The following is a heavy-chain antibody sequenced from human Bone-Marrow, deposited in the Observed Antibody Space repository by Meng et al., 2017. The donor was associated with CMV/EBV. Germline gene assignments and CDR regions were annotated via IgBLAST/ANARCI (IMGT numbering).Heavy chain of an antibody. D-gene: IGHD2-21*01. CDR2: IYYSGST. V-gene: IGHV4-30-4*08. Sequence: SETLSLTCTVSGGSISSSSYYWSWIRQPPGKGLEWIGYIYYSGSTYYNPSLKSRVTISVDTSKNQFSLKLSSVTAADTAVYYCAKSTYCGGDCSYYYYYGMDVWGQGTTVTVSS. CDR3: AKSTYCGGDCSYYYYYGMDV. J-gene: IGHJ6*02. CDR1: GGSISSSSYY.